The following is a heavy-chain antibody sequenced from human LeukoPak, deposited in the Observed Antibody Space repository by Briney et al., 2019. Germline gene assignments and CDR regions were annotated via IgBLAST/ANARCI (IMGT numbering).Heavy chain of an antibody. D-gene: IGHD3-22*01. J-gene: IGHJ4*02. CDR1: GYTFTGYF. Sequence: ASVKLSCKTSGYTFTGYFIHWGRQAPGQGLEWVWWITLDGGGTNYAQKFQGRVTMTMDTSISTVYMELSRLRSDDSAMYYCARGRGSWYDSSGSPYIRFDYWGQGTLVTVSS. V-gene: IGHV1-2*02. CDR2: ITLDGGGT. CDR3: ARGRGSWYDSSGSPYIRFDY.